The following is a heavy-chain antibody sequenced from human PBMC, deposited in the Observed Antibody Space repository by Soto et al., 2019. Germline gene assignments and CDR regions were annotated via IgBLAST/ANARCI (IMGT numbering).Heavy chain of an antibody. V-gene: IGHV3-48*03. CDR1: GFSFSDYE. CDR3: AIGYYSKKFDY. Sequence: EMQLVESGGGVVQPGGSLRLSCAASGFSFSDYEMNWVRQAPGKGLEWVSYSSRSGSTIEYADSVKGRFTISRDYAKTSLYLQMNSLRVEDTAVYYCAIGYYSKKFDYWGQGTLVTVSS. J-gene: IGHJ4*02. D-gene: IGHD3-22*01. CDR2: SSRSGSTI.